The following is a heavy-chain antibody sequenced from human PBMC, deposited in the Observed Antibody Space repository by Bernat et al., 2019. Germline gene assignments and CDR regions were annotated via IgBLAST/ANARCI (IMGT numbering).Heavy chain of an antibody. CDR2: INPNSGGT. CDR3: ASGGRSTSGGVDYFDF. Sequence: QVQMVQSGAEVKKPGASVKVSCKASGYTFTDFYIHWVRQAPGQGLEWMGWINPNSGGTDYAQRFQGWVTMPRDTSITTAYMELSRLSSDDTAVYYCASGGRSTSGGVDYFDFWGQGTLVTVSS. J-gene: IGHJ4*02. V-gene: IGHV1-2*04. CDR1: GYTFTDFY. D-gene: IGHD3-16*01.